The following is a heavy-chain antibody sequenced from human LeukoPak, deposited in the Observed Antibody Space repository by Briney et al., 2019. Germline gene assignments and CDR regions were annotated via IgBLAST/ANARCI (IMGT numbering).Heavy chain of an antibody. CDR3: AKDRYYYDSSGYYGDY. Sequence: GGSLRLSCAASGFTFSSYGMHWVRQAPGKGLEWVAVISYDGSNKYYADSVKGRFTISRDNSKNTLYLQMNSLRVEDTAVYYCAKDRYYYDSSGYYGDYWGQGTLVTVSS. CDR2: ISYDGSNK. D-gene: IGHD3-22*01. V-gene: IGHV3-30*18. CDR1: GFTFSSYG. J-gene: IGHJ4*02.